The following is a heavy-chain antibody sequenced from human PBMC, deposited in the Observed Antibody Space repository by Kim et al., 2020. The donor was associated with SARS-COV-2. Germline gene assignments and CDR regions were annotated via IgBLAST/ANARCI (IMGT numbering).Heavy chain of an antibody. CDR3: AKSLSSSSGGMDV. J-gene: IGHJ6*02. D-gene: IGHD6-6*01. Sequence: YPDTVKGRFTISRDNSKNPLYLQMNSLRAEDTAVYYCAKSLSSSSGGMDVWGQGTTVTVSS. V-gene: IGHV3-33*06.